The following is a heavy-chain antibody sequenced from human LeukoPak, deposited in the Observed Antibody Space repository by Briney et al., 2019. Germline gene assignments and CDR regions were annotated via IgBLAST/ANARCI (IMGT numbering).Heavy chain of an antibody. V-gene: IGHV3-33*01. D-gene: IGHD6-13*01. CDR2: IWYDESNK. Sequence: PGGSLRLSCAASGFSSYGMHWVRQAPGKGLEWVAVIWYDESNKYYADSVKGRFTISRDNSRNTLYLQMNSLRAEDTAVYYCARGGFSSSWYGRALDYWGQGTLVTVSS. CDR1: GFSSYG. CDR3: ARGGFSSSWYGRALDY. J-gene: IGHJ4*02.